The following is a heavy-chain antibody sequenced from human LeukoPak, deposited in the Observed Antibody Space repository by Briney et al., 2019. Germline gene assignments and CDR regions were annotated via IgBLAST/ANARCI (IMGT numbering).Heavy chain of an antibody. Sequence: ASVKVSCKASGYTFTRYYMHWVRQAPGQGLEWMGWINPNSGGTNYAQKFQGRVTMTRDTSISTAYMELSRLRSDDTAVYYCARTHYGSGSYLYWGQGTLVTVSS. D-gene: IGHD3-10*01. CDR3: ARTHYGSGSYLY. V-gene: IGHV1-2*02. CDR2: INPNSGGT. J-gene: IGHJ4*02. CDR1: GYTFTRYY.